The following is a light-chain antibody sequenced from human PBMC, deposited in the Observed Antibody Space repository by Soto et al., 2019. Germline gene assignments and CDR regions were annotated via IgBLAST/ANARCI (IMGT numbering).Light chain of an antibody. J-gene: IGLJ2*01. CDR3: QSYDIHLSASLV. V-gene: IGLV1-40*01. Sequence: QSALTQPPSVSGAPGQRVTISCTGSSSNFGAGYDVHWYQQLPGTAPKLLIYANNNRPSGIPDRFSGSKSGTSASLAITGLQAEDEADYYCQSYDIHLSASLVFGGGTRSPS. CDR1: SSNFGAGYD. CDR2: ANN.